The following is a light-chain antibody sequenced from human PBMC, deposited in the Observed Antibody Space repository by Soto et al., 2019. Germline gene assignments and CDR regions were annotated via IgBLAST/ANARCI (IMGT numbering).Light chain of an antibody. CDR2: SNN. Sequence: QSVLTQPPSASGTPGQRVTISCSGSSSNIGSNTVNWYQQLPGTAPKLLIYSNNQRPSGVPDRFSGSKSGTSASLAISGLQXEDEADYYCAAWDDSLNGWVFGGGTKLTV. CDR3: AAWDDSLNGWV. V-gene: IGLV1-44*01. CDR1: SSNIGSNT. J-gene: IGLJ3*02.